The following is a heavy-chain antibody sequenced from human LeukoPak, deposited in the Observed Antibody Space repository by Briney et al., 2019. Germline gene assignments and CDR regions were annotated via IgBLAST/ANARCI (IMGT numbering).Heavy chain of an antibody. CDR1: GYSFTSYW. Sequence: GESLKISCKGSGYSFTSYWIGWVRQMPGKGLEWMGIIYPGDSDTRYSPSFQGQVTISADKSISTAYLQWSSLKASDTAMYYCARHQFYSSSDPLTLGDYWGQGTLVTVSS. CDR3: ARHQFYSSSDPLTLGDY. CDR2: IYPGDSDT. J-gene: IGHJ4*02. D-gene: IGHD6-13*01. V-gene: IGHV5-51*01.